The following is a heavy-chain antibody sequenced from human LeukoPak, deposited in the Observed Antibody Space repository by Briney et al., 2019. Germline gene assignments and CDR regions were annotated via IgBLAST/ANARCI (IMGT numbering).Heavy chain of an antibody. Sequence: PGGSLRLSCAASGFTFSSYSMNWVRQAPGKGLEWVSYISSSSSTIYYADSVKGRFTISRDNAKNSLYLQMNSLRDEDTAVYYCARERGKESYYYYYYYGMDVWGQGTTATVSS. J-gene: IGHJ6*02. CDR2: ISSSSSTI. V-gene: IGHV3-48*02. D-gene: IGHD1-26*01. CDR3: ARERGKESYYYYYYYGMDV. CDR1: GFTFSSYS.